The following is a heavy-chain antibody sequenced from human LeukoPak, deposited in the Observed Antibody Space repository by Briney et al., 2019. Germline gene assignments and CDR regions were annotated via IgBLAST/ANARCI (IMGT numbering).Heavy chain of an antibody. CDR1: GYTFTGYY. CDR2: INPYNGDT. V-gene: IGHV1-2*02. J-gene: IGHJ6*03. CDR3: ARGSYDSRGYYSDYHFYMEL. Sequence: ASVKVSCKASGYTFTGYYLHWVRQAPGQGLEWMGWINPYNGDTNYSPKFKGKVTLTRDTSTTTSYMDLSRLTSDDTAVYFCARGSYDSRGYYSDYHFYMELWGKGTTVTVSS. D-gene: IGHD3-22*01.